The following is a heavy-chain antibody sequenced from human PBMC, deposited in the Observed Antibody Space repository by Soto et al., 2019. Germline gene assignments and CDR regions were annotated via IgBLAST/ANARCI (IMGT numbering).Heavy chain of an antibody. J-gene: IGHJ4*02. CDR3: VPTTAGDF. CDR2: INPYDGHT. V-gene: IGHV1-18*04. CDR1: GYTFSNYG. D-gene: IGHD6-13*01. Sequence: QVQLVQSGAEVKNPGASVKVSCTASGYTFSNYGITWVRQAPGQGLEWMGWINPYDGHTNYAQKFQGRVTMTTDTSTSTAYMEVKSLTLHDTAVYYCVPTTAGDFCCQGTLLTVSS.